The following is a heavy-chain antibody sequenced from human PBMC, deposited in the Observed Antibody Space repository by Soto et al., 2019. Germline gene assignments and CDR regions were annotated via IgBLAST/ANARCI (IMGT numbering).Heavy chain of an antibody. V-gene: IGHV3-30*18. CDR2: ISYDGSNK. CDR1: GFTFSSYG. Sequence: QVQLVESGGGVVQPGRSLRLSCAASGFTFSSYGMHWVRQAPGKGLEWVAVISYDGSNKYYADSVKGRFTIPRDNSKNTLYLQMNSLRAEETAVYYCAKDGDLDDGGNIDYWGQGTLVTVSS. CDR3: AKDGDLDDGGNIDY. D-gene: IGHD4-17*01. J-gene: IGHJ4*02.